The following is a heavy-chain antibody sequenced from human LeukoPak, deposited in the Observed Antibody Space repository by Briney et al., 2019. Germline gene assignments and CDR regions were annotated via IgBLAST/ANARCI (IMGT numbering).Heavy chain of an antibody. CDR3: AKDEAGGYAVTPIDY. CDR1: GFTFSSYA. Sequence: QTGGSLRLSCAASGFTFSSYAMSWVRQAPGKGLEWVSAISGSGGSTYYADSVKGRFTISRDNSKNTLYLQMNSLRAEDTAVYYCAKDEAGGYAVTPIDYWGQGTLVTVSS. J-gene: IGHJ4*02. CDR2: ISGSGGST. V-gene: IGHV3-23*01. D-gene: IGHD2-2*01.